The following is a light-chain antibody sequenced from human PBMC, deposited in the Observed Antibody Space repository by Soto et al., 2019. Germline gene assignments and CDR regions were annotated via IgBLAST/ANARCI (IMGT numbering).Light chain of an antibody. CDR3: QQRSNLPTCT. CDR2: GNX. J-gene: IGKJ1*01. Sequence: VMTKSPGTLTLSPGERATLFXRASHSVNMSYLAWYQQKPXXSTRIXXXGNXNRATAIPDRFSGSGSGKDFTLIISSMEPEDFLGYYCQQRSNLPTCTFGQGTKVDIK. V-gene: IGKV3D-20*02. CDR1: HSVNMSY.